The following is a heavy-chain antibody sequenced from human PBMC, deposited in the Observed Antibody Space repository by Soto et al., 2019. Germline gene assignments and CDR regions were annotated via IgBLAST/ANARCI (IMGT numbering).Heavy chain of an antibody. Sequence: QVQLQQWGAGLLKPSETLSLTCAVYGGSFSGYQWSWIRQTPGTGLEWIGEINDSGNINYNPSLRSRVTLVGDTAKKQISLKLRSVTAADTAVYFCARGLILWFGELSRRGGYYYYMDVWGKGTTVTVSS. V-gene: IGHV4-34*01. D-gene: IGHD3-10*01. CDR3: ARGLILWFGELSRRGGYYYYMDV. CDR2: INDSGNI. J-gene: IGHJ6*03. CDR1: GGSFSGYQ.